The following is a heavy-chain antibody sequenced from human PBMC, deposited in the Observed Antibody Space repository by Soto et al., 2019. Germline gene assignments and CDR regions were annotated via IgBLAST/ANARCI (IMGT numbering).Heavy chain of an antibody. D-gene: IGHD4-17*01. CDR3: ARAVSTKPAPIDY. CDR1: GYTFTTYY. J-gene: IGHJ4*02. CDR2: ITPSSGST. V-gene: IGHV1-46*01. Sequence: QVQLVQSGAEVKNPGASVKVSCKASGYTFTTYYMHWLRQARGQGLEWMGIITPSSGSTRYEQKFQDRVTMTRDTSTSTVYMALSSLRSEDTAVYYCARAVSTKPAPIDYWGQGTLVTVSS.